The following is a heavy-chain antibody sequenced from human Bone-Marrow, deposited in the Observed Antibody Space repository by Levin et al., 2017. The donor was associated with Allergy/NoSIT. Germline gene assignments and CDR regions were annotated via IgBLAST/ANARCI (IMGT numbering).Heavy chain of an antibody. V-gene: IGHV4-59*08. J-gene: IGHJ2*01. CDR3: ARQLDGNSFRYFDL. CDR1: GDSISAYY. CDR2: VYYTGST. D-gene: IGHD4-23*01. Sequence: SETLSLTCNVSGDSISAYYWSWIRQPPGKGLEWIGYVYYTGSTNYNPSLRRRLTISLDTSKNQFSLKLSSLTAADTAVYFCARQLDGNSFRYFDLWGRGTLVTVSS.